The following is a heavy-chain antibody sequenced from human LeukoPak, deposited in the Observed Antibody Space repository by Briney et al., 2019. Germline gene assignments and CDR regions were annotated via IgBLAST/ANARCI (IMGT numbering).Heavy chain of an antibody. V-gene: IGHV4-4*09. Sequence: SETLSLTCTVSGGSISSYYWSWIRQPPGKGLEWIGYIYTSGSTNYNPSLKSRVTISVDTSKNQFSLKLSSVTAADTAVYYCARQNEWLGAFDIWGQGTMVTVYS. CDR2: IYTSGST. J-gene: IGHJ3*02. CDR3: ARQNEWLGAFDI. D-gene: IGHD3-3*01. CDR1: GGSISSYY.